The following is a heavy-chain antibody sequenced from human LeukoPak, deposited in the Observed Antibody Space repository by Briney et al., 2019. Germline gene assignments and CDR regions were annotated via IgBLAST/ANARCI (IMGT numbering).Heavy chain of an antibody. V-gene: IGHV3-30*02. D-gene: IGHD1/OR15-1a*01. CDR1: GFIFTDYG. Sequence: GGSLRLSCAAPGFIFTDYGMHWVRQAPGKGLEWLTFIRYDGSDKYYADSVKGRFTISRDNSKNTLYLQMNSLTSEDTAVYYCAKEGTASKPSDRYHWGQGILVTVSS. J-gene: IGHJ5*02. CDR3: AKEGTASKPSDRYH. CDR2: IRYDGSDK.